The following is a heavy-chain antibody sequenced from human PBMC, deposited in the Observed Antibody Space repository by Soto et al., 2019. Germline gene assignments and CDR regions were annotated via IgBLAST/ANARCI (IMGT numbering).Heavy chain of an antibody. Sequence: QLQLQESGPGLVKPSETLSLTCTVSGGSISSSSYYWGWIRQPPGKGLEWIGSIYYSGSTYYNTSLKSRVTISVDTSKNQCSLKLSSVTAADTAVYDCARRVVRGVFTDSWGQGTLVTVSS. CDR3: ARRVVRGVFTDS. D-gene: IGHD3-10*01. CDR2: IYYSGST. V-gene: IGHV4-39*01. CDR1: GGSISSSSYY. J-gene: IGHJ4*02.